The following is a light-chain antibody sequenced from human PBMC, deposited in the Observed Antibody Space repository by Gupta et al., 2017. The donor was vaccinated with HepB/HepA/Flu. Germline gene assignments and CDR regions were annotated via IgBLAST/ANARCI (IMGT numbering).Light chain of an antibody. Sequence: SSELTQDPAVSVALGQTVRITCQGDTLRSYYASWYQQKPGQVPVRVMACKDNRPSGINDRVSCYTAGATDSSLTNGDQAEDEADEYWNCTDSDRTPVVFGGGTKMTVL. J-gene: IGLJ2*01. CDR3: NCTDSDRTPVV. CDR1: TLRSYY. V-gene: IGLV3-19*01. CDR2: CKD.